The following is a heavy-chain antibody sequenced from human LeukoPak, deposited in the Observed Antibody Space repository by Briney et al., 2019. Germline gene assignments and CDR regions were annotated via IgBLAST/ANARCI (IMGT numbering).Heavy chain of an antibody. V-gene: IGHV4-30-4*01. CDR1: GGSISSGDYY. D-gene: IGHD3-3*01. Sequence: NPSETLSLTCTVSGGSISSGDYYWSWIRQPPGKGLEWIGYIYYSGSTYYNPSLKSRVTISVDTSKNQFSLKLTSVTAADTAVYYCARKSCGDTIFGVVIISDYYMDVWGKGTTVTVSS. CDR2: IYYSGST. CDR3: ARKSCGDTIFGVVIISDYYMDV. J-gene: IGHJ6*03.